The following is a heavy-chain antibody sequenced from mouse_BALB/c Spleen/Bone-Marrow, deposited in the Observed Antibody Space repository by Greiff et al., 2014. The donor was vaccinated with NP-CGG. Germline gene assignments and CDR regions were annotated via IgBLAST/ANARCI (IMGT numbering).Heavy chain of an antibody. CDR1: GFTFTDYF. D-gene: IGHD5-1*01. J-gene: IGHJ2*01. CDR3: ARDYSGYFDF. V-gene: IGHV7-3*02. Sequence: EVQLVESGGGLVQPGGSLRLSCTTSGFTFTDYFMTWVRQPPGKALEWLVFIRNKPNGYTTEYNPPVKGRFTISRDNSQGILYLQMNTLRAEDSAIYYCARDYSGYFDFWGQGTTLTVSS. CDR2: IRNKPNGYTT.